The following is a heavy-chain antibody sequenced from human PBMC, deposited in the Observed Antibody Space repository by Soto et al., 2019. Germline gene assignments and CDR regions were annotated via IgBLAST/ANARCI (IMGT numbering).Heavy chain of an antibody. V-gene: IGHV1-69*06. J-gene: IGHJ4*02. CDR1: GYSFSSHA. D-gene: IGHD6-13*01. Sequence: QVQLEQSGSEVKKSGSSVKVSGKASGYSFSSHAITWVRQARGQGLEWMGGIIPVFGTPSYAQKFQGRVTISADKSTNTSYLELRSLRSEDTAVYYCARGGALSTSWYWGDGLDSWGQGTQVTVSS. CDR2: IIPVFGTP. CDR3: ARGGALSTSWYWGDGLDS.